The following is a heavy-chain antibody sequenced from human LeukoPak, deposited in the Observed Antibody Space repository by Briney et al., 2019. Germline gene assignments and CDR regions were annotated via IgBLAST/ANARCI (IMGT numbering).Heavy chain of an antibody. V-gene: IGHV1-8*01. CDR2: MNPNSGNT. CDR1: GYTFTSYD. CDR3: ARGARVATIIGYYYGMDV. J-gene: IGHJ6*02. Sequence: ASVKVSCKASGYTFTSYDINWVRQATGQGLEWMGWMNPNSGNTGYAQKFQGRVTMTRNTSISTAYMELSSLRSEDTAVYYCARGARVATIIGYYYGMDVWGQGTTVTVSS. D-gene: IGHD5-12*01.